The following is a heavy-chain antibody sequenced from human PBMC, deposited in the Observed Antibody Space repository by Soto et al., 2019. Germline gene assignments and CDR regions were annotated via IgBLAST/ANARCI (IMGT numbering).Heavy chain of an antibody. D-gene: IGHD6-13*01. CDR1: GFTFSSYG. J-gene: IGHJ6*02. Sequence: GGSLRLSCAASGFTFSSYGMHWVRQAPGKGLEWVAVISYDGSNKYYADSVKGRFTISRDNSKNTLYLQMNSLRAEDTAVYYCAKDLSSSSWGGYGMDVWGQGTTVTVSS. CDR3: AKDLSSSSWGGYGMDV. CDR2: ISYDGSNK. V-gene: IGHV3-30*18.